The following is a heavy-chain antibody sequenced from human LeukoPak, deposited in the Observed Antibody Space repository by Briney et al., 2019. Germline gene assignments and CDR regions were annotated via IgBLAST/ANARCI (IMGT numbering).Heavy chain of an antibody. D-gene: IGHD4-17*01. CDR2: ISSSGSNI. J-gene: IGHJ4*02. CDR1: GGSISSAGYY. Sequence: KSSETLSLTCTVSGGSISSAGYYWSWVRQAPGKGLEWVSYISSSGSNIYYADSVKGRFTISRDNAKNSLYLQMNSLRGDDTAVYYCAGPTTVTTVDYWGQGTLVTVSS. V-gene: IGHV3-11*04. CDR3: AGPTTVTTVDY.